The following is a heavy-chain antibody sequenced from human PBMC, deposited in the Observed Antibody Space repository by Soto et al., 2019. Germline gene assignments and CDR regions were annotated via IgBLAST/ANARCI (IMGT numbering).Heavy chain of an antibody. D-gene: IGHD3-16*02. CDR3: ARDGIMITFGGVIVSPYYYYGMDV. CDR1: GYTFTSYY. V-gene: IGHV1-46*01. CDR2: INPSGGST. J-gene: IGHJ6*02. Sequence: GASVKVSCKASGYTFTSYYMHWVRQAPGQGLEWMGIINPSGGSTSYAQKFQGRVTMTRDTSTSTVYMELSSLRSEDTAVYYCARDGIMITFGGVIVSPYYYYGMDVWGQGTTVTVSS.